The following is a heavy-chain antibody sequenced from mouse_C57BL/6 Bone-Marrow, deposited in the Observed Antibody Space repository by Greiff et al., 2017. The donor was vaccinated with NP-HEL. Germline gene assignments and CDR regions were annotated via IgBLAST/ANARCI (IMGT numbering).Heavy chain of an antibody. CDR3: ARSSYGSSWGFAY. CDR1: GYTFTSYW. Sequence: QVQLKQPGAELVKPGASVKLSCKASGYTFTSYWMHWVKQRPGQGLEWIGMIHPNSGSTNYNEKFKSKATLTVDKSSSTAYMQLSSLTSEDSAVYYCARSSYGSSWGFAYWGQGTLVTVSA. V-gene: IGHV1-64*01. CDR2: IHPNSGST. J-gene: IGHJ3*01. D-gene: IGHD1-1*01.